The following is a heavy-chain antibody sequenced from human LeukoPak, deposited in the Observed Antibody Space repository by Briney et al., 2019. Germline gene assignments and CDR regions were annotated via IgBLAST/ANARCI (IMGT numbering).Heavy chain of an antibody. D-gene: IGHD3-10*01. CDR1: GGSISDYY. V-gene: IGHV4-59*01. CDR2: IHSIGGT. J-gene: IGHJ5*02. CDR3: ARGHDYYYSGRQSSFDP. Sequence: SETLSLTCTVSGGSISDYYWTWIRQPPEKGLEWIGYIHSIGGTNYNPSLKSRVTISVDTSKNQFSLKLSSVTAADTAFYYCARGHDYYYSGRQSSFDPWGQGTLVTVSS.